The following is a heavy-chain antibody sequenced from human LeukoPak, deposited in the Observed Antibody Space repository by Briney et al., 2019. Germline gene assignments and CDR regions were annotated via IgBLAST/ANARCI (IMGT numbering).Heavy chain of an antibody. J-gene: IGHJ4*02. CDR3: ARELSYGGYSDY. CDR2: IYYSGST. V-gene: IGHV4-59*01. Sequence: TSETLSLTCAVYGGSFSGYYWSWIRQPPGKGLEWIGYIYYSGSTNYNPSLKSRVTISVDTSKNQFSLKLSSVTAADTAVYYCARELSYGGYSDYWGQGTLVTVSS. CDR1: GGSFSGYY. D-gene: IGHD5-18*01.